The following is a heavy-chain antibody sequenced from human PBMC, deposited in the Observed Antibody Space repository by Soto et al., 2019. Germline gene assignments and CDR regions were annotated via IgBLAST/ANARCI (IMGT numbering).Heavy chain of an antibody. V-gene: IGHV1-69*01. CDR3: ARDRIAGSKYYYGMDF. CDR2: IIPIFGTE. D-gene: IGHD6-13*01. J-gene: IGHJ6*02. Sequence: QVQLVQSGAEVKKPGSSVRVSCKASGGTFSSYAISWVRQAPGQGLEWMGGIIPIFGTENYAQKFQGRVTITADESTSTAYMDLSSLRSEDTAVYYCARDRIAGSKYYYGMDFWGQGTTVTVSS. CDR1: GGTFSSYA.